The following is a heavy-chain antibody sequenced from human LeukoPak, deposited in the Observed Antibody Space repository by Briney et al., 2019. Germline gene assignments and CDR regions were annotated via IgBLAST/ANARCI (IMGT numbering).Heavy chain of an antibody. J-gene: IGHJ4*02. V-gene: IGHV3-30-3*01. Sequence: GRSLRLSCAASGFTFSSYAMHWVRQAPGKGLEWVAVISYDGSNKYYADSVKGRFTISRDNSKNTLYLQMNSLRAEDTAVYYCAKDHYYDSSGYQDYWGQGTLVTVSS. CDR1: GFTFSSYA. CDR2: ISYDGSNK. CDR3: AKDHYYDSSGYQDY. D-gene: IGHD3-22*01.